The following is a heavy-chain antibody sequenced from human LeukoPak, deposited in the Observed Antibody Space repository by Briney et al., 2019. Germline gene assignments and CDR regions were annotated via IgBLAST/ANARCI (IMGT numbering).Heavy chain of an antibody. CDR2: ISSSSSTI. V-gene: IGHV3-48*01. D-gene: IGHD3-10*01. J-gene: IGHJ4*02. CDR3: ARDVYGSGSYSDY. Sequence: GGSLRLSCAASGFTFSSYSMNWVRQAPGKGLEWVSYISSSSSTIYYADSVKGRFTISRDNAKSSLYLQMNSLRAEDTAVYYCARDVYGSGSYSDYWGQGTLVTVSS. CDR1: GFTFSSYS.